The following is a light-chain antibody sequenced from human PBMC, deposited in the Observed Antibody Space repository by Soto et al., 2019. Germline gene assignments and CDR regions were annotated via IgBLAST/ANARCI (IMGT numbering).Light chain of an antibody. V-gene: IGKV1-5*01. CDR1: QSINSW. J-gene: IGKJ1*01. Sequence: DIQMTQSPSTLSASVGDRVTITCRASQSINSWLAWYQQKPGTAPKLLIYEASNLESGVPSRFSGSGSGTEFTLTISSLQPDDFATYYCQQYYSDWTFGQGTKVDIK. CDR2: EAS. CDR3: QQYYSDWT.